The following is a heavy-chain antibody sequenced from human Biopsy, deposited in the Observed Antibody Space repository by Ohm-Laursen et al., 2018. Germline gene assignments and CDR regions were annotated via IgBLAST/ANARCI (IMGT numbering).Heavy chain of an antibody. V-gene: IGHV4-39*01. CDR2: IRNT. CDR3: AQTRNDYGGFYFDY. D-gene: IGHD4/OR15-4a*01. Sequence: TLSLTWSVSGDSISSSTYYWGWIRQPPGKGLEWIGTIRNTYFRTSLKSRVTMSVDTSKNRFSQKLSSITAADTGVYYCAQTRNDYGGFYFDYWGRGTLVTVSS. CDR1: GDSISSSTYY. J-gene: IGHJ4*02.